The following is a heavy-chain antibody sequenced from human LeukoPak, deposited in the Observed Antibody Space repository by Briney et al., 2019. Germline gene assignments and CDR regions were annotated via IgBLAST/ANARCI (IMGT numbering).Heavy chain of an antibody. CDR2: INPNSGGT. D-gene: IGHD3-22*01. V-gene: IGHV1-2*02. CDR1: GYTFTSYY. J-gene: IGHJ4*02. CDR3: ARELGSGYYRYFDY. Sequence: ASVKVSCKASGYTFTSYYMHWVRQAPGQGLEWMGWINPNSGGTNFAQKFQGRVSMTRDTSISTAYMELSRLRSDDTAVYYCARELGSGYYRYFDYWGQGTLVTVSS.